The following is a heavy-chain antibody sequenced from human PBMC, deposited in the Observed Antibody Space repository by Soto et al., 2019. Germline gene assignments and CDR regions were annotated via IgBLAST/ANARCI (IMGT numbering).Heavy chain of an antibody. CDR3: ASPLWERGEYYYYVMDV. D-gene: IGHD1-26*01. Sequence: SETLSLTCTVSGGSISSSNYYWGWVRQPPGKGLEWIGTIYYSGSTYYNPSLKRRVTMSIDTSKNQFSLKLSSVTAADTAVYYCASPLWERGEYYYYVMDVWGQGTTVTVSS. J-gene: IGHJ6*02. CDR1: GGSISSSNYY. CDR2: IYYSGST. V-gene: IGHV4-39*01.